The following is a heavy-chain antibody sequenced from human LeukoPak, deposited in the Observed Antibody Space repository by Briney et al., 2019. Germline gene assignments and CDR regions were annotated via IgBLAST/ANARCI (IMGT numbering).Heavy chain of an antibody. D-gene: IGHD2-8*01. V-gene: IGHV3-30*18. J-gene: IGHJ4*02. CDR3: AKTLIGDRGGYFDY. CDR2: ISYDGSNK. CDR1: GFTFSSYG. Sequence: PGGSLRPSCAASGFTFSSYGMHWVRQAPGKGLEWVAVISYDGSNKYYADSVKGRFTISRDNSKNTLYLQMNSLRAEDTAVYYCAKTLIGDRGGYFDYWGQGTLVTVSS.